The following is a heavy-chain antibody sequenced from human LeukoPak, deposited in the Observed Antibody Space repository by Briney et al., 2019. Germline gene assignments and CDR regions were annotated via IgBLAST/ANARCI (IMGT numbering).Heavy chain of an antibody. V-gene: IGHV3-21*01. CDR2: IGPTGSDR. J-gene: IGHJ3*02. D-gene: IGHD6-19*01. Sequence: GSLRLSCTASGLTFSTSGFNWVRQAPGKGLEWVASIGPTGSDRYHADSIKGRFTISRDNAKNSLYLQMNSLRAEDTAVYYCAGYSSGWFGAFHIWGQGTMVTVSS. CDR1: GLTFSTSG. CDR3: AGYSSGWFGAFHI.